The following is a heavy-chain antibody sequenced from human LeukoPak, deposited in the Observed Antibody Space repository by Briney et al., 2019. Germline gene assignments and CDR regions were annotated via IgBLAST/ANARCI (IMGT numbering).Heavy chain of an antibody. Sequence: ETLSLTCTVSGGSIMNYYWSWLRQPPGKGLEWIGYFSNSRSTSYNPSLKSRVTISADTSRNQFSLNLISVTAADTAVYYCARYDSSGRTFDYWGQGTLVTVSS. V-gene: IGHV4-59*12. CDR2: FSNSRST. J-gene: IGHJ4*02. CDR3: ARYDSSGRTFDY. D-gene: IGHD3-22*01. CDR1: GGSIMNYY.